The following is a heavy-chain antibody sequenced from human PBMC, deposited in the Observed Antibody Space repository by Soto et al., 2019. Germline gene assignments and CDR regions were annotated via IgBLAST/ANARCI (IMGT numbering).Heavy chain of an antibody. CDR1: GYSFTSYW. J-gene: IGHJ6*02. D-gene: IGHD6-6*01. Sequence: RGESLKISCKGSGYSFTSYWIGWVRQMPGKGLEWMGIIYPGDSDTRYSPSFQGQVTISADKSISTAYLQWSSLKASDTAMYYCARHAPIAARPVWGYYYYVMDVWGQGTTVTVSS. CDR2: IYPGDSDT. CDR3: ARHAPIAARPVWGYYYYVMDV. V-gene: IGHV5-51*01.